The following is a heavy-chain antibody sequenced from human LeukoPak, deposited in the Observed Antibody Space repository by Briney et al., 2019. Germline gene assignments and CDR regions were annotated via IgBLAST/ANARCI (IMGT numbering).Heavy chain of an antibody. D-gene: IGHD3-16*02. Sequence: PSETLSLTCAVYGGSFSGYYWSWILQPPGKGLEWIGEINHSGSTNYNPSLKSRVTISVDTSKNQFSLKLSSVTAADTAVYYCARGYYVWGSYRQNWFDPWGQGTLVTVSS. V-gene: IGHV4-34*01. CDR1: GGSFSGYY. CDR2: INHSGST. J-gene: IGHJ5*02. CDR3: ARGYYVWGSYRQNWFDP.